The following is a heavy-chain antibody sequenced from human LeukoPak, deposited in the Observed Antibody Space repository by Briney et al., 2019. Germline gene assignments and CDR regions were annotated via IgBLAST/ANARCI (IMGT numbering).Heavy chain of an antibody. D-gene: IGHD6-19*01. Sequence: ASVKVSCKASGYTFTSYYMHWVRQAPGQGLEWMGIINPSGGSTNYAQKFQGRVTLTRDTSTTTVYMELSSLRSEDTAMYYCARDSPYSSGWYVIPSNNWFDPRGQGTLVTVSS. V-gene: IGHV1-46*01. CDR3: ARDSPYSSGWYVIPSNNWFDP. CDR1: GYTFTSYY. CDR2: INPSGGST. J-gene: IGHJ5*02.